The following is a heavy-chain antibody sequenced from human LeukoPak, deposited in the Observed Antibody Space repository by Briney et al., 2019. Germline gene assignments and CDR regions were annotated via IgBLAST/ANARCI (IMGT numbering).Heavy chain of an antibody. D-gene: IGHD5/OR15-5a*01. J-gene: IGHJ4*02. CDR2: IYYSGST. CDR1: GGSISSYY. Sequence: SESLSLTCTVSGGSISSYYWSWIRQPPGKGLEWIGYIYYSGSTNYNPSLKSRVTISVDTSKNQQPLKLSSVTAADTAVYYCAGGYRVYDIDDWGQETLVTDSS. CDR3: AGGYRVYDIDD. V-gene: IGHV4-59*01.